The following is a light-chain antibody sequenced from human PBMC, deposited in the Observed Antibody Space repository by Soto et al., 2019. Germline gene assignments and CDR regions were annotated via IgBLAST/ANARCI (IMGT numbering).Light chain of an antibody. CDR3: TSYTSSSTLEV. J-gene: IGLJ2*01. V-gene: IGLV2-14*01. CDR2: DVS. CDR1: SSDVGGYNY. Sequence: QSALTQPASVSGSRGQSITISCTGTSSDVGGYNYVSWYQQHPGKAPKLMIYDVSYRPSGVSNRFSGSKSGNTASLTISGLQAEDEADYYCTSYTSSSTLEVFGGGTKLTVL.